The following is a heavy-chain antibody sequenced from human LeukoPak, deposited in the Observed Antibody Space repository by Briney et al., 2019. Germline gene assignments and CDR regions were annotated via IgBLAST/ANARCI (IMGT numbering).Heavy chain of an antibody. D-gene: IGHD6-19*01. CDR3: AKRGAGSGGLDY. V-gene: IGHV3-23*01. CDR1: GFSFSIYA. CDR2: ILENGRTM. J-gene: IGHJ4*02. Sequence: QAGGSLRLSCATSGFSFSIYAMSWVRQAPGKGLEWVSAILENGRTMYYADSVQGRFTTSRDTSNNTLFLQMSNLRAEDTAVYYCAKRGAGSGGLDYWGQGTLVTVSS.